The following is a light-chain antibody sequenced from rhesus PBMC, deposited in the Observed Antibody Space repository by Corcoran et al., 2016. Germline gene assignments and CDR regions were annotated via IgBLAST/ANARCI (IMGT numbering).Light chain of an antibody. J-gene: IGKJ2*01. CDR2: EAY. CDR1: QGISSW. Sequence: DIQMTQSPSSLSASVGDTVTITCRASQGISSWLAWYQQKPGKAPKLLIYEAYSLLSGVPSRFSGSGSGTDFTLTISSLQSEDCVSYYCQQYNSRPPYSFGQGTKVEIK. V-gene: IGKV1-22*01. CDR3: QQYNSRPPYS.